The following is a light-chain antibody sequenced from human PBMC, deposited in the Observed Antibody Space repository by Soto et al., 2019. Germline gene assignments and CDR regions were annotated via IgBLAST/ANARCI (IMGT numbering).Light chain of an antibody. CDR1: SSDVGGYND. CDR2: EVS. V-gene: IGLV2-14*03. J-gene: IGLJ1*01. Sequence: QSALTQPASVSGSPGQSVTISCTGTSSDVGGYNDVSWYQQHPGKAPKLLIYEVSNRPSGVSNRFSGSKSGNTASLTISGLQAEDEADYYCSSYPSSSAPYVFGTGTKVTVL. CDR3: SSYPSSSAPYV.